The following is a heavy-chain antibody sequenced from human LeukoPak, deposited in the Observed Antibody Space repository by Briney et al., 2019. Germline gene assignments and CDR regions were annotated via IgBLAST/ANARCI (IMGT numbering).Heavy chain of an antibody. D-gene: IGHD1-14*01. CDR2: IIPIFGTA. CDR1: GGTFSSYA. CDR3: ASRTGGERIPYYYYYMDV. V-gene: IGHV1-69*05. Sequence: SVKVSCKASGGTFSSYAISWVRQAPGQGLEWMGGIIPIFGTANYAQKFQGRVTITTDESTSTAYMELSSLRSEDTAVYYCASRTGGERIPYYYYYMDVWGKGTTVTVSS. J-gene: IGHJ6*03.